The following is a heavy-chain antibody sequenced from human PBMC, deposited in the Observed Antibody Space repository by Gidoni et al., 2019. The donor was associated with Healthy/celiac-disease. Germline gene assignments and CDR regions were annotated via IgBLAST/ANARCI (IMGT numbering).Heavy chain of an antibody. CDR3: AKDVLRFLEWLANYDY. J-gene: IGHJ4*02. CDR1: GFTFSSYA. Sequence: EVQLLESGGGLVQPGGSLRRACAASGFTFSSYAMSWVRQAPGKGLEWVSAISGSGGSTYYADSVKGRFTISRDNSKNTLYLQMNSLRAEDTAVYYCAKDVLRFLEWLANYDYWGQGTLVTVSS. V-gene: IGHV3-23*01. D-gene: IGHD3-3*01. CDR2: ISGSGGST.